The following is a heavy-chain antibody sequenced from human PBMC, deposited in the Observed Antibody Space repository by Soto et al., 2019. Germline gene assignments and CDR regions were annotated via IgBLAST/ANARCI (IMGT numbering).Heavy chain of an antibody. V-gene: IGHV2-5*02. J-gene: IGHJ4*02. CDR1: GFSLTTGVG. Sequence: ITLEESGPTLVKPTETLTLTCTFSGFSLTTGVGVGWVRQPPGKALEWHALVYWDADKHYTPSLTSRLTITKDISKGQVVLTMTNMDPVDTATYYCATLTADFWGPGTLVTVSS. CDR3: ATLTADF. CDR2: VYWDADK.